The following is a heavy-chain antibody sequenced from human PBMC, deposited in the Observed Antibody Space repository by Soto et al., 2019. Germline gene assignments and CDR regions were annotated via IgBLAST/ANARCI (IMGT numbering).Heavy chain of an antibody. CDR1: GGSISSGGYS. V-gene: IGHV4-30-2*01. CDR2: IYHSGST. Sequence: SETLSLTCAVSGGSISSGGYSWSWIRQPPGKGLEWIGYIYHSGSTYYNPSLKSRVTISVDRSKNQFSLKLSSVTTADTAVYYCARVPSRSSYSVGLYYFDYWGQGTLVTVSS. D-gene: IGHD3-10*01. CDR3: ARVPSRSSYSVGLYYFDY. J-gene: IGHJ4*02.